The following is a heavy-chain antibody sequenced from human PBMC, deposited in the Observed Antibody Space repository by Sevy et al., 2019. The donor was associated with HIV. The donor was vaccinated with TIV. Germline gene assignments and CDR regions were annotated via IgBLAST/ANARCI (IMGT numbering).Heavy chain of an antibody. CDR3: ARDQVDDFWSGYYPTFDY. Sequence: GGSLRLSCAASGFTFSSYWMSWVHQAPGKGLEWVANIKQDGSEKYYVDSVKGRFTISRDNAKNSLYLQMNSLRAEDTAVYYCARDQVDDFWSGYYPTFDYWGQGTLVTVSS. CDR2: IKQDGSEK. D-gene: IGHD3-3*01. V-gene: IGHV3-7*03. CDR1: GFTFSSYW. J-gene: IGHJ4*02.